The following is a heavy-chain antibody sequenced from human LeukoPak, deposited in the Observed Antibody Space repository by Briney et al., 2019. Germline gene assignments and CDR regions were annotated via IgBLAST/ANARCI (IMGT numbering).Heavy chain of an antibody. V-gene: IGHV3-7*01. CDR3: ARDVKYYDSSGYPDY. CDR2: IKQDGSEK. Sequence: PGGSLRLSCAASGFTFSSYWMGWVRQAPGKRLEWVANIKQDGSEKYYVDSVKGRFTISRDNAKNSLYLQMNSLRAEDTAVYYCARDVKYYDSSGYPDYWGQGTLVTVSS. J-gene: IGHJ4*02. CDR1: GFTFSSYW. D-gene: IGHD3-22*01.